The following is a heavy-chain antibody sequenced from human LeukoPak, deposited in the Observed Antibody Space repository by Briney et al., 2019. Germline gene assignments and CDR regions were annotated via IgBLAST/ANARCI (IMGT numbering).Heavy chain of an antibody. Sequence: GGSLRLSCAASGFTFSNSWMAWVRQAPGKGLEWVANIKQDGSTKHYAESLKGRFTISRDNPKSSVYVQMNSLRADDTAVYYCARDTDGSLDYWGQGTLVTVSS. CDR2: IKQDGSTK. V-gene: IGHV3-7*01. CDR1: GFTFSNSW. CDR3: ARDTDGSLDY. J-gene: IGHJ4*02. D-gene: IGHD1-26*01.